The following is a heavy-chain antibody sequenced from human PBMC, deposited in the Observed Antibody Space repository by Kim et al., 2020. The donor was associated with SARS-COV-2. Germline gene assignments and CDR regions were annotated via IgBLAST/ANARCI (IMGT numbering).Heavy chain of an antibody. CDR3: ARGLDDFWSEEYFQH. V-gene: IGHV4-34*01. CDR2: INHSGST. CDR1: GGSFSGYY. J-gene: IGHJ1*01. Sequence: SETLSLTCAVYGGSFSGYYWSWIRQPPGKGLEWIGEINHSGSTNYNPSLKSRVTISVDTSKNQFSLKLSSVTAADTAVYYCARGLDDFWSEEYFQHWGQGTLVTVSS. D-gene: IGHD3-3*01.